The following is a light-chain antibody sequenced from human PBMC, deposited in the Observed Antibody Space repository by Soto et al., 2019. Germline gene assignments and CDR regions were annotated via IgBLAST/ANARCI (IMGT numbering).Light chain of an antibody. CDR2: DAS. CDR1: QSVRSY. Sequence: EIVLTQSPATLSLSPGERATLSCRASQSVRSYLAWYQQKPGQAPRLLIYDASNRATGIPARFSGSGSGTDFTLTISSLEPEDFAVYYCQPRSNWPPITFGQGTRLEIK. V-gene: IGKV3-11*01. J-gene: IGKJ5*01. CDR3: QPRSNWPPIT.